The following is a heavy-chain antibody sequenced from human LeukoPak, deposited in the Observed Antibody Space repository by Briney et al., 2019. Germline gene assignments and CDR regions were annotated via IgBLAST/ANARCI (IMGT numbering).Heavy chain of an antibody. CDR3: ASSPHGKNGMDV. CDR2: MNPNSGNT. V-gene: IGHV1-8*01. Sequence: GGPLKGSCKASGYTFTRYDINWGGQATGQGVEWMGWMNPNSGNTGYAQKFQGRVNMNRNNSISPAYMELSSLRSEDTAVYYCASSPHGKNGMDVWGQGTTVTVSS. J-gene: IGHJ6*02. CDR1: GYTFTRYD.